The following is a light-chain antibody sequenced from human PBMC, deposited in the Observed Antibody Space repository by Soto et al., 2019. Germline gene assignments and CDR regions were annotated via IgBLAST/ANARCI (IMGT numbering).Light chain of an antibody. CDR2: GAS. V-gene: IGKV3-15*01. CDR1: QSVSSS. Sequence: EVVMTQSPATLSMSPGERATLSCRASQSVSSSLAWYQQKPGQAPRLLIYGASTRATGIPDRFSGSGYETEFTLTLSSVQAEDYASYYCQQYNNWWTFGQGTKVEIK. CDR3: QQYNNWWT. J-gene: IGKJ1*01.